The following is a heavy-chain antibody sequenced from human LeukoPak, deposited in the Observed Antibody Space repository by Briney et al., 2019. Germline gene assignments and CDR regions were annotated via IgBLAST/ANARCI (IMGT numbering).Heavy chain of an antibody. CDR2: INHSGST. CDR1: GGSFSGYY. D-gene: IGHD6-6*01. V-gene: IGHV4-34*01. CDR3: AREEGGSSFGIGFDY. Sequence: PSETLSLTCTVYGGSFSGYYWSWIRQPPGKGLEWIGEINHSGSTNYNPSLKSRVTISVDTSKNQFSLKLSSVTAADTAVYYCAREEGGSSFGIGFDYWGQGTLVTVSS. J-gene: IGHJ4*02.